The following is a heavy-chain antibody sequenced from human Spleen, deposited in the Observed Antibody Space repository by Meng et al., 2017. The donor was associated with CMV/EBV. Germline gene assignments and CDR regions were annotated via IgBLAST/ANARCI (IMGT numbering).Heavy chain of an antibody. V-gene: IGHV3-74*01. J-gene: IGHJ6*02. CDR2: INYDGGST. CDR3: AKVSGRYYGSGTNYGMDV. CDR1: GFSFSSYW. D-gene: IGHD3-10*01. Sequence: GESLKISCAASGFSFSSYWMYWVRQAPGKGLVWVSHINYDGGSTTYADSVKGRFTISRDNAKNSLYLQMNSLRAEDTALYYCAKVSGRYYGSGTNYGMDVWGQGTTVTVSS.